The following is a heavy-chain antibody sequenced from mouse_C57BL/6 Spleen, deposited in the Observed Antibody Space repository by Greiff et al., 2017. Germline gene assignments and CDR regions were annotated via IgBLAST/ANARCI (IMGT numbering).Heavy chain of an antibody. Sequence: QVQLKQSGPELVKPGASVKISCKASGYAFRSSWMNWVKQRPGKGLEWIGRIYPGDGDTNYNGKFKGKATLTADKSSSTAYMQLSSLTSEDSAVYFCARSTTGAMDYWGQGTSVTVSS. CDR3: ARSTTGAMDY. CDR1: GYAFRSSW. J-gene: IGHJ4*01. CDR2: IYPGDGDT. V-gene: IGHV1-82*01. D-gene: IGHD1-1*01.